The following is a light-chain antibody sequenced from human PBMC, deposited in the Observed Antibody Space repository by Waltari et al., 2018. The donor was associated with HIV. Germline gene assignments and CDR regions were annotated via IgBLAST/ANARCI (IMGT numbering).Light chain of an antibody. Sequence: QSALTQPPSASGSPGQSVPISCTGTSSAVGGYNYAPCYHQHPGKAPKLMIYEVSKRPSGFPDRFSGSNSGNTASLTVSGLQAEDEADYYCSSYAGSNNVFGTGTKVTVL. V-gene: IGLV2-8*01. CDR2: EVS. CDR3: SSYAGSNNV. CDR1: SSAVGGYNY. J-gene: IGLJ1*01.